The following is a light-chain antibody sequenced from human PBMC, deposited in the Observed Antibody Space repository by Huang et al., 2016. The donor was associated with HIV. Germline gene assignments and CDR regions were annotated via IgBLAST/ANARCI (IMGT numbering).Light chain of an antibody. Sequence: DIEMTQSPSSLSASVVDRVSITCQASQSISSYVSWYHQKPGKAPKLLIYAASSLGSGAPSRFRGSGAGTDFTLTISGLQPEDFGTYYCQQSYMTPYTFGQGTKLDI. CDR1: QSISSY. J-gene: IGKJ2*01. V-gene: IGKV1-39*01. CDR3: QQSYMTPYT. CDR2: AAS.